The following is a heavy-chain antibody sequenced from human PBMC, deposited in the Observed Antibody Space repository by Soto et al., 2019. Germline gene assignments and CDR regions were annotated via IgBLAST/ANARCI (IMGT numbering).Heavy chain of an antibody. V-gene: IGHV4-31*03. Sequence: PSETLSLTCSVSGGSINSGGYHWTWIRQHPEKGLEWIGYIYYRGNTYYNPSLRSRLTISVDTSKNQFSLNLTSVTAADTAVYYCARTSDIGFRDWFDPWGQGPLVTVST. J-gene: IGHJ5*02. CDR3: ARTSDIGFRDWFDP. CDR2: IYYRGNT. CDR1: GGSINSGGYH. D-gene: IGHD3-9*01.